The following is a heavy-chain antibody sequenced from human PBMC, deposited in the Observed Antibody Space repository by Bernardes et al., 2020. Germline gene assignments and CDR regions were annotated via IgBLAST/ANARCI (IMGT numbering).Heavy chain of an antibody. J-gene: IGHJ3*01. V-gene: IGHV3-23*01. Sequence: GGSLRLSCVVSGFTFGDFAMSWFRQSVGRGLEWVSSISGSGVTTFYADSVKGRFTVSRDNSRNTLYLQMNSLSAEDTALYHCAKDRSGTYYFPTAFDVWGRGTQVTVSS. CDR1: GFTFGDFA. D-gene: IGHD1-26*01. CDR3: AKDRSGTYYFPTAFDV. CDR2: ISGSGVTT.